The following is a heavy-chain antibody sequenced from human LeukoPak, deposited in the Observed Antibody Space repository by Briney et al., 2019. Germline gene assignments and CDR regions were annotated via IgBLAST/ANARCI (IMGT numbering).Heavy chain of an antibody. CDR1: GFTFSSYS. CDR2: ISSSSSYI. Sequence: GGSLRLSCAASGFTFSSYSMNWVRQAPGKGLEWVSSISSSSSYIYYVDSVKGRFTISRDNAKNSLYLQMNSLRAEDTAVYYCARDQKFQALDYWGQGTLVTVSS. CDR3: ARDQKFQALDY. J-gene: IGHJ4*02. V-gene: IGHV3-21*01.